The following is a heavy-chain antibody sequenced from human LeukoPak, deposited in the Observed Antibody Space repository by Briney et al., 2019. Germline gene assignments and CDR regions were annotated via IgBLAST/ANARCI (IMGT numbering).Heavy chain of an antibody. CDR1: GFTFSSYS. CDR3: ARGLYPDYYVSSGSSPPEH. Sequence: GGSLRLSCAASGFTFSSYSMNWVRQAPGKGLEWVSSIGSSGSYIYYADSMQGRFTISRDNSKNSLFLQMNSLRAEDTAVYYCARGLYPDYYVSSGSSPPEHWGQGTLVTVSS. J-gene: IGHJ1*01. D-gene: IGHD3-22*01. CDR2: IGSSGSYI. V-gene: IGHV3-21*01.